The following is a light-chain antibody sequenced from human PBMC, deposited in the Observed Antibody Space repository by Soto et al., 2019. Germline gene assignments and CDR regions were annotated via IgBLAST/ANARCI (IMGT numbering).Light chain of an antibody. CDR2: DAT. CDR1: TGAVTSGHY. CDR3: LLSYSGPWV. J-gene: IGLJ3*02. V-gene: IGLV7-46*01. Sequence: QAVVTQEPSLTVSPGGTVTLTCGSSTGAVTSGHYPYWFQQKPGQAPKTLIYDATNKHSWTPARFSGSLLGGKAALTLSGAQPEDEADYYCLLSYSGPWVFGGGTKVTVL.